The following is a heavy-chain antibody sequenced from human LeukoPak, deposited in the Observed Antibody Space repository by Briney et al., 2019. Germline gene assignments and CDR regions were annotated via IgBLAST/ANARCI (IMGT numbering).Heavy chain of an antibody. V-gene: IGHV3-43*02. CDR1: GFTFDDYA. CDR2: ISGDGGST. D-gene: IGHD1-26*01. J-gene: IGHJ4*02. CDR3: AKVGMGALVAKYYFDY. Sequence: GGSVRLSCAASGFTFDDYAMHWVRQAPGKGLEWVSLISGDGGSTYYADSVKGRFTISRDNSKNSLYLQMNSLRTEDTALYYCAKVGMGALVAKYYFDYWGQGTLVTVSS.